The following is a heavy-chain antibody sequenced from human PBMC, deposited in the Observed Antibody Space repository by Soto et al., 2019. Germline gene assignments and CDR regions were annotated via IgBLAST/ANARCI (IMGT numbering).Heavy chain of an antibody. CDR3: ARDDPYSSGWDLNWFDP. J-gene: IGHJ5*02. CDR1: GFTFSSYS. CDR2: ISSSSSYI. Sequence: GGSLRLSCAASGFTFSSYSMNWVRQAPGKGLEWVSSISSSSSYIYYADSVKGRFTISRDNAKNSLYLQMNSLRAEDTAVYYCARDDPYSSGWDLNWFDPWGQGTLVTVSS. D-gene: IGHD6-19*01. V-gene: IGHV3-21*01.